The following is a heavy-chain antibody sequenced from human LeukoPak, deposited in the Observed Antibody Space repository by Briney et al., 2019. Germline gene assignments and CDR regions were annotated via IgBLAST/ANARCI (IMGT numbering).Heavy chain of an antibody. CDR1: GYSFTSYW. J-gene: IGHJ4*02. CDR2: IYPGDSDT. Sequence: GESLKISCKGPGYSFTSYWIGWVRQMPGKGLEWMGIIYPGDSDTRYSPSFQGQVTISADKSISTAYLQWSSLKASDTAMYYCTRLPTTDTAMARYYFDYWGQGTLVTVSS. V-gene: IGHV5-51*01. D-gene: IGHD5-18*01. CDR3: TRLPTTDTAMARYYFDY.